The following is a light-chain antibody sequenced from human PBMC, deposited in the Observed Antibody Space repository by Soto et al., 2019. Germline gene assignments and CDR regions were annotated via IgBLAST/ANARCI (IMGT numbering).Light chain of an antibody. CDR3: QQFDNWPWT. Sequence: EIVMTQSPATLSVSPGGRATLSCRASQGISGALAWYQQKPGQAPRVLIYGASKRATSFPARFSGSGSGTDFTLTISSLQSEDVAVYYCQQFDNWPWTFGQGTKVDIK. J-gene: IGKJ1*01. V-gene: IGKV3-15*01. CDR1: QGISGA. CDR2: GAS.